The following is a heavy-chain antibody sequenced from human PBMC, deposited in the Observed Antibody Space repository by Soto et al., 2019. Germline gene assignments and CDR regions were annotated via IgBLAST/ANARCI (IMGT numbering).Heavy chain of an antibody. CDR1: GGSFNGYY. J-gene: IGHJ4*02. Sequence: SETLSLTCAVYGGSFNGYYWSWMRQPPGKGLEWIGEINHSGSTTYNPSPESRVTISVDTSKNQFSLKLSSVTAADTAVYYCARNSTYYYDGSGYNHHYYFDYWGQGTLVTVSS. CDR2: INHSGST. V-gene: IGHV4-34*01. D-gene: IGHD3-22*01. CDR3: ARNSTYYYDGSGYNHHYYFDY.